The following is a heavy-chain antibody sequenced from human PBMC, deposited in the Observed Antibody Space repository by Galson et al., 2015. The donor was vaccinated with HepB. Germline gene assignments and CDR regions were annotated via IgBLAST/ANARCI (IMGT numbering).Heavy chain of an antibody. V-gene: IGHV3-23*01. J-gene: IGHJ4*02. D-gene: IGHD3-22*01. CDR3: AKSLGLVNFDY. CDR1: GFPFSSFV. Sequence: SLRLSCAASGFPFSSFVMSWVRQAPGRGPEYVAGIIGSGGRTYYADSVRGRFSISRDNSQSTLYLQMNSLRAEDTAVYYCAKSLGLVNFDYWGQGTLVTASS. CDR2: IIGSGGRT.